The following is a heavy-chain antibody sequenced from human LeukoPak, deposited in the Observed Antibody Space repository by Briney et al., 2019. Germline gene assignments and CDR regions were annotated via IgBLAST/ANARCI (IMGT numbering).Heavy chain of an antibody. V-gene: IGHV4-34*01. CDR3: ARTMPRFDY. Sequence: KPSETLSLTCAVCGGSFSGYYWSWIRQPPGKGLEWIGEINHSGSTNYNPSLKSRVTISVDTSKNQFSLKLSSVTAADTAVYYCARTMPRFDYWGQGTLVTVSS. CDR1: GGSFSGYY. D-gene: IGHD2-2*01. CDR2: INHSGST. J-gene: IGHJ4*02.